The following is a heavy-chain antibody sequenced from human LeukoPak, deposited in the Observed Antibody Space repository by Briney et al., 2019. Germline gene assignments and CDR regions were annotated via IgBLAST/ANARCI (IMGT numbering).Heavy chain of an antibody. J-gene: IGHJ6*03. CDR3: ARDGSSSGVGYYYYYMDV. Sequence: PSETLSLTCTVSGGSISSGGYYWSWIRRHPGKGLEWIGSFYYSGSTYYNPSLKSRVTISVDTSKNQFSLKLSSVTAADTAVYYCARDGSSSGVGYYYYYMDVWGKGTTVTVSS. D-gene: IGHD6-13*01. CDR1: GGSISSGGYY. V-gene: IGHV4-31*03. CDR2: FYYSGST.